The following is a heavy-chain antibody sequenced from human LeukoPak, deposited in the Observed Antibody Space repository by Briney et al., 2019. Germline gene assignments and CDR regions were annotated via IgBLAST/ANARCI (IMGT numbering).Heavy chain of an antibody. CDR2: ISYDGSNK. Sequence: GGSLRLSCAASGFTFSSYGMHWVRQAPGKGLEWVAVISYDGSNKYYADSVKGRFTISRDNSKNTLYLQMNSLRAEDTAVYYCAKDRGGYCSSTSCHLGWFDPWGQGTLVTVSS. CDR3: AKDRGGYCSSTSCHLGWFDP. D-gene: IGHD2-2*01. J-gene: IGHJ5*02. CDR1: GFTFSSYG. V-gene: IGHV3-30*18.